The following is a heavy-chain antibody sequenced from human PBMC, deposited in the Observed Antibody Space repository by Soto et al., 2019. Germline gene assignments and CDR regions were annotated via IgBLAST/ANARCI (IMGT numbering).Heavy chain of an antibody. Sequence: QVQLQQWGAGLLKPSETLSLTCAVYGGSFSGYYWSWIRQPPGKGLEWIGEINHSGSTNYNPSLKSRVTISVDTSKNQFSLKLSSVTAADTAVYYCARGPRCGYSYGYEGCVYYYYGMDVWGQGTTVTVSS. CDR1: GGSFSGYY. D-gene: IGHD5-18*01. CDR3: ARGPRCGYSYGYEGCVYYYYGMDV. CDR2: INHSGST. J-gene: IGHJ6*02. V-gene: IGHV4-34*01.